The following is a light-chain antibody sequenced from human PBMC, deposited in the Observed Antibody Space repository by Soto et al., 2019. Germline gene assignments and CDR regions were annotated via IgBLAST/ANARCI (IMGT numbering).Light chain of an antibody. CDR2: KAS. CDR3: QQYNDYPWT. J-gene: IGKJ1*01. Sequence: DIQMTQSPSALSASVGDRVIITCRASQSINSWLAWYQQKPGKAPNLLIYKASSLEGGVPSRFSGSGSGTEFTLTISSLQPDDFASYYCQQYNDYPWTFGPGTKVEIK. V-gene: IGKV1-5*03. CDR1: QSINSW.